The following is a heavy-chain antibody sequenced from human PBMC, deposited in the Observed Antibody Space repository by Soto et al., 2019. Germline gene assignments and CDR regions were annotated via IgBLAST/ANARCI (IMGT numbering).Heavy chain of an antibody. CDR2: INAGNGNT. CDR1: GYPFSDYA. V-gene: IGHV1-3*01. J-gene: IGHJ6*03. CDR3: ARDRDRGDYYYYYMDV. Sequence: QVHLVQSGAEVKKPGASVKISCEASGYPFSDYAIHWVRQAPGQRLEWMGRINAGNGNTEYSQPFQGSLTITRDSSARTAFMELGSLTSADSAVYFCARDRDRGDYYYYYMDVWGRGTTVIVSS. D-gene: IGHD3-10*01.